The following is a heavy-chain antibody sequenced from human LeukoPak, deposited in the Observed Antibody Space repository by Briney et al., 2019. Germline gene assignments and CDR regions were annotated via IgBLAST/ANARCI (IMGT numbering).Heavy chain of an antibody. Sequence: ASVKVSCKASGYTFTSYDLDWVRQVTGQGLEWMGWMNPNSGNTGYAPKFQGRVTMTRNTSISTAYMELSNLRSDDTAVYYCARKGPANYYYYYMDVWGRGTSVTVSS. CDR2: MNPNSGNT. J-gene: IGHJ6*03. CDR3: ARKGPANYYYYYMDV. V-gene: IGHV1-8*01. D-gene: IGHD6-25*01. CDR1: GYTFTSYD.